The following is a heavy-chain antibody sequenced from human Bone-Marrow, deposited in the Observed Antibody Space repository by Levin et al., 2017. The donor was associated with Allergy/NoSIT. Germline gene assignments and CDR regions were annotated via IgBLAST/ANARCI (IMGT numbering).Heavy chain of an antibody. Sequence: GGSLRLSCSASVFXXIXSNMXXXXXXXXKGLELVSAIGSGGDYMFYADSVKGRFTISRDNAKNSLYLQMNSLRAEDTAVYYCTRDSSGDLGGYWGQGTLVTVSS. J-gene: IGHJ4*02. CDR2: IGSGGDYM. V-gene: IGHV3-21*01. CDR1: VFXXIXSN. CDR3: TRDSSGDLGGY. D-gene: IGHD3-10*01.